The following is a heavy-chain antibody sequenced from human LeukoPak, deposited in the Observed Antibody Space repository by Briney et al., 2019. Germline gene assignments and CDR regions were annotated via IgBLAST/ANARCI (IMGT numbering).Heavy chain of an antibody. Sequence: ASVKVSCKASGYTFTSYYMHWVRQAPGQGLEWMGIINPSGGSTSYAQKFQGRVTMTRDTSTSTVYMELSSLRSEDTAVYYCAREDGGYSGYDPYYFDYWGQGTLVTVSS. J-gene: IGHJ4*02. CDR1: GYTFTSYY. D-gene: IGHD5-12*01. V-gene: IGHV1-46*01. CDR2: INPSGGST. CDR3: AREDGGYSGYDPYYFDY.